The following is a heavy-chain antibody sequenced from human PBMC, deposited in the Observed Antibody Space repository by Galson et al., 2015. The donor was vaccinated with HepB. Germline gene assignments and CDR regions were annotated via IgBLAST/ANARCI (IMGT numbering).Heavy chain of an antibody. CDR2: ISYDGSNK. V-gene: IGHV3-30*04. CDR3: ARDVSSSGWLDY. D-gene: IGHD6-19*01. J-gene: IGHJ4*02. Sequence: SLRLSCAASGFTFSSYAMHWVRQAPGKGLEWVAVISYDGSNKYYADSVKGRFTISRDNSKNTLYLQMNSLRAEDTAVYYCARDVSSSGWLDYWGQGTLVTVSS. CDR1: GFTFSSYA.